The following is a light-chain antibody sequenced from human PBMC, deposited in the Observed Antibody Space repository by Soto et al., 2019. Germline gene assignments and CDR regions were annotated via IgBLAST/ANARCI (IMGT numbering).Light chain of an antibody. V-gene: IGKV3-15*01. CDR2: GAS. CDR1: QSVSSN. Sequence: EIVMTQSPATLSVSPGERATLSCRASQSVSSNLAWYQQKPGQAPRLLIHGASTGATGIPARFSGSGSGTEFTLTISSLHYEDFAVYYCQQYNNWPYTFGQGTEVEIK. J-gene: IGKJ2*01. CDR3: QQYNNWPYT.